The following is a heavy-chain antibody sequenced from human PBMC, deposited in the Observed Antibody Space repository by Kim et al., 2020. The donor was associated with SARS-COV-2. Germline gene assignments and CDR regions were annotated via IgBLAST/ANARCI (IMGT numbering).Heavy chain of an antibody. CDR2: ISGSGGST. J-gene: IGHJ4*02. CDR1: GFTFSSYA. Sequence: GGSLRLSCAASGFTFSSYAMSWVRQAPGKGLEWVSAISGSGGSTYYADTVKGRFTISRDNSKNTLYLQMNSLRAEDTAVYYCLGVAATAGERYFDYWGQGTLVTVSS. CDR3: LGVAATAGERYFDY. V-gene: IGHV3-23*01. D-gene: IGHD2-15*01.